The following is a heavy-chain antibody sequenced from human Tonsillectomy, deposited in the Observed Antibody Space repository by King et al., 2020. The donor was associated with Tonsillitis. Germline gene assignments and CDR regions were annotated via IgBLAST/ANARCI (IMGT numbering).Heavy chain of an antibody. J-gene: IGHJ4*02. Sequence: VQLVESGGGLVQPGGSLRLSCAASGFTFSSYAMSWVRQAPGEGLEWVSAISGSAGSTYYADSVRGRFTISRDNSKNTLFLQMNSLRAEDTAVYYCAKDYYNSVFDYWGQGAPVTVSS. V-gene: IGHV3-23*04. D-gene: IGHD1-1*01. CDR2: ISGSAGST. CDR3: AKDYYNSVFDY. CDR1: GFTFSSYA.